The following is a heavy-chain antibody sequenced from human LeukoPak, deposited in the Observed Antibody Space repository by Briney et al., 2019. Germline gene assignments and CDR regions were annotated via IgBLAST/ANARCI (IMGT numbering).Heavy chain of an antibody. CDR3: ARDGYKD. D-gene: IGHD5-24*01. Sequence: PSETLSLTCTVSGGSISSSSYYWAWIRQPPGKGLEWIGSIYYSGSTYYNPSLKSRVTISVDTSKNQFSLKLSSVTAADTAVYYCARDGYKDWGQGTLVTVSS. J-gene: IGHJ4*02. CDR1: GGSISSSSYY. CDR2: IYYSGST. V-gene: IGHV4-39*07.